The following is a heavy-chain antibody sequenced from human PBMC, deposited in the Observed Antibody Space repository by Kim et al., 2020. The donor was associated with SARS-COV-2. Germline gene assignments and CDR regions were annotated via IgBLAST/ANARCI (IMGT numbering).Heavy chain of an antibody. CDR2: ISYDGSNK. Sequence: GGSLRLSCAASGFTFSSYGMHWVRQAPGKGLEWVAVISYDGSNKYYADSVKGRFTISRDNSKNTLYLQMNSLRAEDTAVYYCAKVLGVTWELLDPLDYWGQGTLVTVSS. V-gene: IGHV3-30*18. CDR1: GFTFSSYG. D-gene: IGHD1-26*01. CDR3: AKVLGVTWELLDPLDY. J-gene: IGHJ4*02.